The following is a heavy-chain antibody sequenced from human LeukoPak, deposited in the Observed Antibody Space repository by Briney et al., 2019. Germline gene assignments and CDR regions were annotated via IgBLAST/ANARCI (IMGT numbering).Heavy chain of an antibody. V-gene: IGHV3-11*01. CDR1: GFTFSDYY. CDR2: MSSSGSTK. Sequence: PGGSLRLSCAASGFTFSDYYMSWIRQAPGKGLEWVSYMSSSGSTKYYADSVKGRFTISRDNAKNSLYLQMNSLRAEDTAVYYCAREYNWNDVIDYWGQGTLVTVSS. D-gene: IGHD1-20*01. J-gene: IGHJ4*02. CDR3: AREYNWNDVIDY.